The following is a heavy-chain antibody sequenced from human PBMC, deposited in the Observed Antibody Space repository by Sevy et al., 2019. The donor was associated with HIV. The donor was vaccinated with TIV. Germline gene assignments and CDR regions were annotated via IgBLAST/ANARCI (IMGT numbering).Heavy chain of an antibody. CDR2: INHSGST. J-gene: IGHJ3*02. Sequence: SETLSLTCAVYGGSFSGYYWSWIRQPPGKGLEWLGEINHSGSTNYNPSLKSRFTISVDTSKNQFSLKWSSVTAADTAVYYCARHCGSTSCSHAFDIWGQGTMVTVSS. CDR1: GGSFSGYY. D-gene: IGHD2-2*01. CDR3: ARHCGSTSCSHAFDI. V-gene: IGHV4-34*01.